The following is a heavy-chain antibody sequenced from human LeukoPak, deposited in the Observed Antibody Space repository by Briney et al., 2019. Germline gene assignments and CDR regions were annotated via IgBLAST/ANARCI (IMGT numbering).Heavy chain of an antibody. CDR3: ASYYYDSSGYYEPDD. CDR2: IKQDGSEK. CDR1: GFTFSSYW. V-gene: IGHV3-7*02. J-gene: IGHJ4*02. Sequence: PGGSQRLSCAASGFTFSSYWMSWVRQAPGKGLEWVANIKQDGSEKYYVDSVKGRFTIYRDNAKRSLNLQMNSLRAEDTAVYYCASYYYDSSGYYEPDDWGQGTLVTVSS. D-gene: IGHD3-22*01.